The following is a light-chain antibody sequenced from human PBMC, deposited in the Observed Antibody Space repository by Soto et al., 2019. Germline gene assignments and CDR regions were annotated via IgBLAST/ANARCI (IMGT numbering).Light chain of an antibody. CDR1: SIDVGGYNY. CDR2: YVN. V-gene: IGLV2-11*01. J-gene: IGLJ1*01. CDR3: CSYAGRNNYV. Sequence: QSALTQPPSVSGSPGQSVSISCTGTSIDVGGYNYASWYQQHPTKAPKLIIYYVNKKPSGVPFRFSGSKSGNTASLTISGLRAEDEADYYCCSYAGRNNYVFGTGTNVTVL.